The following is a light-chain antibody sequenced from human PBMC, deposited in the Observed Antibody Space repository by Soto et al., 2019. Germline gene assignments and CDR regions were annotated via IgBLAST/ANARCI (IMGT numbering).Light chain of an antibody. CDR1: QSITSGH. Sequence: EIVLTQSPGTLSLSPGERATLFCRATQSITSGHLAWYQQRPGQAPRLLIYGVSSRASGIPDRFSGSGSGTIFTLTITRLEPDAFATYYCQYYDFPPTFGQGTRLEIK. CDR3: QYYDFPPT. J-gene: IGKJ5*01. CDR2: GVS. V-gene: IGKV3-20*01.